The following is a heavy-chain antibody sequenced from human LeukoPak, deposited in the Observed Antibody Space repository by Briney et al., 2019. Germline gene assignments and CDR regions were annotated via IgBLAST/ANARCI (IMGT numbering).Heavy chain of an antibody. CDR2: MNPNSGNT. CDR1: GYTFTSYD. D-gene: IGHD2-2*02. V-gene: IGHV1-8*01. Sequence: ASVKVSCKASGYTFTSYDINWVRQATGQGLEWMGWMNPNSGNTGYAQKFQSRVTMTRNTSISTAYMELSSLRSEDTAVYYCARARRVVPAAIAYYYYYMDVWGKGTTVTVSS. J-gene: IGHJ6*03. CDR3: ARARRVVPAAIAYYYYYMDV.